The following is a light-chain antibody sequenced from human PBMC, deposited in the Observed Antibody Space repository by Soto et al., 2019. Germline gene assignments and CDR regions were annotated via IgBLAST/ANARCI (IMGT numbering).Light chain of an antibody. CDR2: DVS. Sequence: QSALTQPSSVSGSPGQSVTISCTGTSSDVGGYNYVSWYQQHPGKAPKLMIYDVSKRPSGVPDRFSGSKSGNTASLTISGLQAEDEADYYCCSYAGSYVVFGGETKLTVL. V-gene: IGLV2-11*01. J-gene: IGLJ2*01. CDR3: CSYAGSYVV. CDR1: SSDVGGYNY.